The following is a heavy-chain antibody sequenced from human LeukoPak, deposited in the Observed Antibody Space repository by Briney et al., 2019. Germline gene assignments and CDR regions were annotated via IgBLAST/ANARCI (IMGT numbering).Heavy chain of an antibody. CDR2: IYYSGST. J-gene: IGHJ4*02. D-gene: IGHD3-10*01. CDR1: GGSISSGDYY. V-gene: IGHV4-30-4*01. CDR3: ARGRGSERGVYFDY. Sequence: SETLSLTCTVSGGSISSGDYYWSWIRQPPGKGLEWIGYIYYSGSTYYNPSLKSRVTISVDTSKNQFSLKLSSVTAADTAVYYCARGRGSERGVYFDYWGQGTLVTVSS.